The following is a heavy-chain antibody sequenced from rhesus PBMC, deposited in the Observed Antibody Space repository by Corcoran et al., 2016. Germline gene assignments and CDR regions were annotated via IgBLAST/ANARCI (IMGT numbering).Heavy chain of an antibody. CDR2: IYGITEST. Sequence: QVQLQESGPRLVKPSETLSLPCAVSGGSISGGYDGRRRRQPPGKGRECVGYIYGITESTNYNPSLKNRVTFSNDTSTNQFSLKLTSVTAADTAVYYCASNYNFRASYYSFDSWGQGVLVTVSS. J-gene: IGHJ4*01. D-gene: IGHD3-3*01. CDR1: GGSISGGYD. V-gene: IGHV4-76*01. CDR3: ASNYNFRASYYSFDS.